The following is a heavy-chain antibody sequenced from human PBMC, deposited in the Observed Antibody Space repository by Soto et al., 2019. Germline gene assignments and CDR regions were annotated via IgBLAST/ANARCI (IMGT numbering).Heavy chain of an antibody. D-gene: IGHD5-12*01. CDR1: GYTFTSCG. J-gene: IGHJ4*02. V-gene: IGHV1-18*01. CDR2: ISAYNGNT. CDR3: ARLLAVATFDY. Sequence: GASVKVSCKASGYTFTSCGISWVRQAPGQGLEWMGCISAYNGNTNYAQKLQRRVTMTTDTSTSTAYMELRSLRSDDTSVYYCARLLAVATFDYGGQGTLVPGSS.